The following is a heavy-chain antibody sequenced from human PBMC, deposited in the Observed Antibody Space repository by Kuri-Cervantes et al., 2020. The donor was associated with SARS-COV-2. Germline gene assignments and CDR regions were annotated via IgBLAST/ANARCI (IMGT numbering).Heavy chain of an antibody. D-gene: IGHD1-7*01. Sequence: GESLKISCTGSGFTFGDHAMSWVRQAPGRGLEWVGFIRSKFFGETTQYAASVKDRFTISRDDSKSIAYLQMNSLRAEDTAVYYCAREGGTGTTYDYWGQGTLVTVSS. J-gene: IGHJ4*02. CDR1: GFTFGDHA. CDR3: AREGGTGTTYDY. CDR2: IRSKFFGETT. V-gene: IGHV3-49*04.